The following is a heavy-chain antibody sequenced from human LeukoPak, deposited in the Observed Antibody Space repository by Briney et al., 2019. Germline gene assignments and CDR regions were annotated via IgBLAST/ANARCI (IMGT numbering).Heavy chain of an antibody. Sequence: PGGSLRLSCAASGFSFSDYDIHWVRLAPGKGLEWVTFIRYDGSNTYAESVKGRFTISRDNSKNTVYLQMSSLRADDAAAYYCAKGEADLDYWGQGTLVTVSS. D-gene: IGHD1-26*01. CDR1: GFSFSDYD. J-gene: IGHJ4*02. CDR3: AKGEADLDY. CDR2: IRYDGSNT. V-gene: IGHV3-30*02.